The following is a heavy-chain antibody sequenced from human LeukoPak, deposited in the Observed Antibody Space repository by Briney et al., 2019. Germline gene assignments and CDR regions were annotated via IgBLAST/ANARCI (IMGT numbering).Heavy chain of an antibody. Sequence: GGSLRLSCAASGFTVSSNYMSWVRQAPGKGLEWVSVIYSGGSTYYADSVKGRFTISRDNSKNTLYLQMNSLRAEDTAVYYRARDGSSGSRDAFDIWGQGTMVTVFS. CDR2: IYSGGST. J-gene: IGHJ3*02. D-gene: IGHD6-19*01. CDR1: GFTVSSNY. CDR3: ARDGSSGSRDAFDI. V-gene: IGHV3-53*01.